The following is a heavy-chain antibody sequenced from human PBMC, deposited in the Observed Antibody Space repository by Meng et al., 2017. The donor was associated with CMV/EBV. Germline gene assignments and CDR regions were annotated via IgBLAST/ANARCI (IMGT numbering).Heavy chain of an antibody. Sequence: GGSLRLSCAASGFTFSSYWMHWVRQAPGKGLVWVSRINSDGSSTSYADSVKGRFTISRDNAKNTLYLQMNSLRAEDTAVYYCAREAAETYYYYGMDVWGQGTMVTVSS. J-gene: IGHJ6*02. V-gene: IGHV3-74*01. CDR2: INSDGSST. D-gene: IGHD6-13*01. CDR1: GFTFSSYW. CDR3: AREAAETYYYYGMDV.